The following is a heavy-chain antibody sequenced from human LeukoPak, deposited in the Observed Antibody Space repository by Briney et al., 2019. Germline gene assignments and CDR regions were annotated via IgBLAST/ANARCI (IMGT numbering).Heavy chain of an antibody. CDR3: AKPRATTTGVGLYFDL. CDR2: INGGGENT. J-gene: IGHJ2*01. Sequence: PGGSLRLSCAASGFTFTSYAMSWIRQAPGKGLEWVAAINGGGENTYYADSVKGRFTIYRDNSKNTLYLQMNSLRAEDTATYYCAKPRATTTGVGLYFDLWGRGTLVTVSS. D-gene: IGHD1-1*01. CDR1: GFTFTSYA. V-gene: IGHV3-23*01.